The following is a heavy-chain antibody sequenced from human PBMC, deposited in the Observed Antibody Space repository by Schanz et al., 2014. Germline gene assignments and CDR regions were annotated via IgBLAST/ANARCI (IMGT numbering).Heavy chain of an antibody. D-gene: IGHD3-16*01. V-gene: IGHV3-9*01. CDR1: GFTFDDYA. J-gene: IGHJ6*02. Sequence: EVQLVESGGDLVKPGGSLRLSCAASGFTFDDYAMHWVRQAPGKGLEWVLGISWNSGSIGYADSVKGRFTISRDDAKNSLYLQMNSLRAEDTALYYCAKDRQNRVNRVGYYYGMDVWGQGTTVTVSS. CDR3: AKDRQNRVNRVGYYYGMDV. CDR2: ISWNSGSI.